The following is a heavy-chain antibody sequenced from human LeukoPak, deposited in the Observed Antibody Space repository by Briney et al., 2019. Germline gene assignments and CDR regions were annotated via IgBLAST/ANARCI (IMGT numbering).Heavy chain of an antibody. Sequence: ASETLSLTCTVSGGSISSYYWSWIRQPAGKGLEWIGRIYNSGSTNYNPSLESRVTMSVDTSKNQFSLKLSSVTAADTAVYYCATQRTKGPPYDAFDIWGQGTMVTVSS. CDR2: IYNSGST. V-gene: IGHV4-4*07. CDR1: GGSISSYY. CDR3: ATQRTKGPPYDAFDI. J-gene: IGHJ3*02.